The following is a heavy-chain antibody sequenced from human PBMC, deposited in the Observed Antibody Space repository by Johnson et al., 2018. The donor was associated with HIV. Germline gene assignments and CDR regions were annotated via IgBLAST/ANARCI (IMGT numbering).Heavy chain of an antibody. CDR2: IKQDGSEK. CDR3: ARDPDLDAFDI. Sequence: VQLVESGGGLVQPGGSLRLSCAASGFTFSSYWMSWVRQAPGTGLEWMANIKQDGSEKYYVDSVRGRFTISRDNAKNSLYPQMNSLTAEDTAVYYCARDPDLDAFDIWGQGTMVTVSS. V-gene: IGHV3-7*05. J-gene: IGHJ3*02. D-gene: IGHD1-14*01. CDR1: GFTFSSYW.